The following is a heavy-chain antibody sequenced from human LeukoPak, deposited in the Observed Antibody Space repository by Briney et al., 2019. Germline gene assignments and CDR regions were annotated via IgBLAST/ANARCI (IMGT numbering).Heavy chain of an antibody. V-gene: IGHV3-66*02. Sequence: GGSLRLSCAASGFTVSSNYMSWVRQAPGKGLEWVSAIYSGGSTYYADSVKGRFTISRDNSKNTLYLQMNSLRAEDTAVYYCASVVPAASYYMDVWGKGTTVTVSS. CDR2: IYSGGST. CDR1: GFTVSSNY. CDR3: ASVVPAASYYMDV. D-gene: IGHD2-2*01. J-gene: IGHJ6*03.